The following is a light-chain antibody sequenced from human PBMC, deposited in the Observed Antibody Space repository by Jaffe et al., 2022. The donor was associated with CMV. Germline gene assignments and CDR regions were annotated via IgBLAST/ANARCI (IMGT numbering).Light chain of an antibody. Sequence: SSELTQDPAVSVALGQTVRITCQGDSLRSYYASWYQQKPGQAPVLVIYGKNNRPSGIPDRFSGSSSGNTASLTITGAQAEDEADYYCNSRDSSGNHFWVFGTGTKVTVL. V-gene: IGLV3-19*01. J-gene: IGLJ1*01. CDR1: SLRSYY. CDR2: GKN. CDR3: NSRDSSGNHFWV.